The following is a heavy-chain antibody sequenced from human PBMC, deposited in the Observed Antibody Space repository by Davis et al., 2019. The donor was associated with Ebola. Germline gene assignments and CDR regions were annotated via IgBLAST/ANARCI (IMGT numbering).Heavy chain of an antibody. D-gene: IGHD2-2*02. CDR1: GYTFTSYG. V-gene: IGHV1-69*13. Sequence: SVKVSCKASGYTFTSYGISWVRQAPGQGLEWMGGIIPIFGTANYAQKFQGRVTITADESTSTAYMELSSLRSEDTAVYYCASTSGYCSSTSCYRGHYYYYMDVWGKGTTVTVSS. CDR3: ASTSGYCSSTSCYRGHYYYYMDV. CDR2: IIPIFGTA. J-gene: IGHJ6*03.